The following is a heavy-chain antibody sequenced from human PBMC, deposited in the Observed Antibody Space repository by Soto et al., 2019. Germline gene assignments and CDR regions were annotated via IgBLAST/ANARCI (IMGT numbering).Heavy chain of an antibody. D-gene: IGHD4-17*01. Sequence: GESLKISCAASGFTFSSYGMHWVRQAPGKGLEWVAVISYDGSNKYYADSVKGRFTISRYNSKNTLYLQMNSLRAEDTAVYYCAKDSTPYRTTVTDYWGQGTLVTVSS. CDR2: ISYDGSNK. CDR3: AKDSTPYRTTVTDY. CDR1: GFTFSSYG. J-gene: IGHJ4*02. V-gene: IGHV3-30*18.